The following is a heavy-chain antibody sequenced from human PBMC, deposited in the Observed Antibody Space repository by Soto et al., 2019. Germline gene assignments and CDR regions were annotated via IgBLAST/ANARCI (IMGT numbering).Heavy chain of an antibody. CDR1: GGSISSGGYY. V-gene: IGHV4-31*03. CDR3: ARDTYSTGWYALDY. CDR2: VYYSGST. Sequence: QVQLQESGPGLVKPSQTLSLTCTVSGGSISSGGYYWTWIRQHPGKGLEWIGYVYYSGSTYYNPALKSRVTMSLDTSKNHFSLKLSSVTAADTAVYYCARDTYSTGWYALDYWGQGALVTVFS. J-gene: IGHJ4*02. D-gene: IGHD6-19*01.